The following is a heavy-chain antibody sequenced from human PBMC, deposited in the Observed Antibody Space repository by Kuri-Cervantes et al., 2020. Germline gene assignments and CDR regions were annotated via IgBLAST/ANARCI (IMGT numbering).Heavy chain of an antibody. Sequence: GGSLRLSCAASGFTFDDYAMHWVRQAPGKGLEWVSLISWDGGSTYHADSVKGRFTISRDNAKNSLYLQMNSLRAEDTAAYYCARGISTASKAFDIWGQGTMVTVSS. D-gene: IGHD2/OR15-2a*01. CDR1: GFTFDDYA. CDR3: ARGISTASKAFDI. J-gene: IGHJ3*02. CDR2: ISWDGGST. V-gene: IGHV3-43D*04.